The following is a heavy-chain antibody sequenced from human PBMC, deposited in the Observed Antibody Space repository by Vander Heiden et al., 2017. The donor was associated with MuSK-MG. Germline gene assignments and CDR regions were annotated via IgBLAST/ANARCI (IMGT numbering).Heavy chain of an antibody. V-gene: IGHV1-46*01. CDR2: INPSGGST. J-gene: IGHJ3*02. CDR3: ARAVDSSGYYGYGAFDI. Sequence: QVQLVQSGAEVKKPGASVKVSCKASGYTFTSYYMHWVRQAPGQGLEWMGIINPSGGSTSYAQKFQGRVTMTRDTSTSTVYMELSSLRSEDTAVYYCARAVDSSGYYGYGAFDIWGQGTMVTVYS. CDR1: GYTFTSYY. D-gene: IGHD3-22*01.